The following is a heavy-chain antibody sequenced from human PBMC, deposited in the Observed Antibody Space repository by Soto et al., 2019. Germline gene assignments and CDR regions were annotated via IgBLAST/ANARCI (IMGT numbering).Heavy chain of an antibody. CDR2: ISGSGSSR. CDR3: AKELLRLGESLERYFDY. D-gene: IGHD3-10*01. V-gene: IGHV3-23*01. J-gene: IGHJ4*02. Sequence: HPGGSLRLSCAASGFTFSTYAMSWVRQAPGKGLEWVSAISGSGSSRYYADSAKGRFTISRDNSKNTLFLQLNSLRAEDTAVYYCAKELLRLGESLERYFDYWGQGTLVTVSS. CDR1: GFTFSTYA.